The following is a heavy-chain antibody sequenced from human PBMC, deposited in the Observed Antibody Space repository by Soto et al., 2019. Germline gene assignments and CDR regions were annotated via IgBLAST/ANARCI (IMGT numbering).Heavy chain of an antibody. J-gene: IGHJ4*02. D-gene: IGHD3-22*01. CDR3: ARQTMYYYDRVVGRGFDY. CDR2: IYYSGST. Sequence: QVQLQESGPGLVKPSQTLSLTCTASGGSISSGGYYWSWIRQHPGKGLEWIGYIYYSGSTYYNPSLKSRVTISVDTSKNQFSLKLSSVTAADTAVYYCARQTMYYYDRVVGRGFDYWGQGTLVTVSS. V-gene: IGHV4-31*03. CDR1: GGSISSGGYY.